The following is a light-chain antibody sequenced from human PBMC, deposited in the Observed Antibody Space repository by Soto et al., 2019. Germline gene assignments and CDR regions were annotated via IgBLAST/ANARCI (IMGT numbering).Light chain of an antibody. V-gene: IGKV3-15*01. CDR3: QHRRNWPLT. Sequence: EILMTQSPATLSVSPGERATLSCRASQSVSSNLAWYQQKRGQAPRLLLYGASTRATGIPARFSGSGSGTEFTLTISSLEPEDVATYYCQHRRNWPLTFGGGTKVDIK. J-gene: IGKJ4*01. CDR2: GAS. CDR1: QSVSSN.